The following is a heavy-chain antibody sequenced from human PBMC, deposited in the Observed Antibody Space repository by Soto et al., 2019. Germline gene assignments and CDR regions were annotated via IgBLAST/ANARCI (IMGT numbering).Heavy chain of an antibody. CDR1: GYTFTSYG. CDR2: ISAYNGNT. D-gene: IGHD3-10*01. CDR3: ARADYYGSGSSYYYYMDV. J-gene: IGHJ6*03. Sequence: GASVKVSCKASGYTFTSYGISWVRQAPGQGLEWMGWISAYNGNTNYAQKLQGRVTMTTDTSTSTAYMELRSLRSDDTAAYYCARADYYGSGSSYYYYMDVWGKGTTVTVSS. V-gene: IGHV1-18*01.